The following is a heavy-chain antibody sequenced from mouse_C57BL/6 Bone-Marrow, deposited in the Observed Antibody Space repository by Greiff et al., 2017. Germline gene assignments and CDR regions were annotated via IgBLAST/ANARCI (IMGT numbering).Heavy chain of an antibody. CDR2: IDPENGDT. CDR3: TTYPLITSVVATDDFDY. V-gene: IGHV14-4*01. Sequence: VQLQQSGAELVRPGASVKLSCTASGFNFKDDYMHWVKQRPEQGLEWIGWIDPENGDTEYASKFQGKATITADTSSNTAYLQLSSLTSEDTAVYYCTTYPLITSVVATDDFDYWGQGTTLTVSS. J-gene: IGHJ2*01. CDR1: GFNFKDDY. D-gene: IGHD1-1*01.